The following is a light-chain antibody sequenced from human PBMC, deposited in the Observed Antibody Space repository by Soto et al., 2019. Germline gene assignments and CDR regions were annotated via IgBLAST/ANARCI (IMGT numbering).Light chain of an antibody. CDR1: QSVSSN. CDR2: GAS. Sequence: EIVMTQSPATLSVSPGERATLSCRASQSVSSNLAWYQQKPGQAPRLLIYGASTMATGIPARFSGSGSGTEFTLTISSLQSEDFAVYYCQHYNNWHPWTFGQGTKVEMK. V-gene: IGKV3-15*01. CDR3: QHYNNWHPWT. J-gene: IGKJ1*01.